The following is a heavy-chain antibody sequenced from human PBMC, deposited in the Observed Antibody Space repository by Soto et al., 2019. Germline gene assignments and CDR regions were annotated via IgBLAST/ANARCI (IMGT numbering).Heavy chain of an antibody. D-gene: IGHD5-18*01. CDR1: GYSFTSYA. CDR2: INGGNGDT. J-gene: IGHJ4*02. CDR3: ARITYGYYGFDY. V-gene: IGHV1-3*01. Sequence: GASVKVSCKASGYSFTSYAMHWVRQAPGQRLEWMGWINGGNGDTKYSQKFQGRVTITIDTSATTVYMELNNLKSEDTAVYYCARITYGYYGFDYWGQGTLVTVSS.